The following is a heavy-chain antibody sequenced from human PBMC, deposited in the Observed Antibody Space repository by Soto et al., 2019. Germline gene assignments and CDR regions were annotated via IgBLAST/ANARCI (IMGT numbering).Heavy chain of an antibody. D-gene: IGHD2-15*01. J-gene: IGHJ4*02. Sequence: GASVKVSCKASGYTFTSYAMHWVRQAPGQRLEWMGWINAGNGNTKYSQKFQGRVTITRDTSASTAYMELSSLRSEDTAVYYCARGPPSRYCSGGSCYSLDYWGQGTLVTVSS. CDR2: INAGNGNT. V-gene: IGHV1-3*01. CDR3: ARGPPSRYCSGGSCYSLDY. CDR1: GYTFTSYA.